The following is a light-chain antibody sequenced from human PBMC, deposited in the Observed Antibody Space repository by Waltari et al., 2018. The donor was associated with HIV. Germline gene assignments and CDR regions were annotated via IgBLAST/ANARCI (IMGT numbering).Light chain of an antibody. Sequence: DIQMTQSPSSLSASVGDRVTITCRASQSVSTFLNWYQQKPGKAPKLLIYTASSLQSGVPSRFSGIGSGTDFTLTINSLHPEDFATYYCQQSYNNPRTFGQGTKVEI. CDR3: QQSYNNPRT. J-gene: IGKJ1*01. CDR1: QSVSTF. V-gene: IGKV1-39*01. CDR2: TAS.